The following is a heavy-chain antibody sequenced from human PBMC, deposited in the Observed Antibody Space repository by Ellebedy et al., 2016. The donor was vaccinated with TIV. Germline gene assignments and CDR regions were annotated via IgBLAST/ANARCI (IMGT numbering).Heavy chain of an antibody. CDR2: LSPDCGSK. CDR3: ARDRGDIVVVVGGVDV. V-gene: IGHV1-46*01. J-gene: IGHJ6*02. CDR1: GYTFTSHH. Sequence: AASVKVSCKASGYTFTSHHLQWVRQAPGQGLEWMGRLSPDCGSKSYVQKFQGRVTMNRETSTSTVYMELSRLRSEDTAVYYCARDRGDIVVVVGGVDVWGQGTTVTVSS. D-gene: IGHD2-15*01.